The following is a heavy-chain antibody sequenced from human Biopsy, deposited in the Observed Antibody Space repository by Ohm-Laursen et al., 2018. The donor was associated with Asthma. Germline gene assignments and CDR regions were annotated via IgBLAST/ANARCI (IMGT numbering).Heavy chain of an antibody. D-gene: IGHD3-9*01. CDR3: GKVRSDWVITESFDY. V-gene: IGHV3-9*01. Sequence: SLRLSCTPSGFKFDEYPMHWVRQAPGKGLEWVSGISWHSATIGNADSVEGRFTISRDNAKNSVFLHMDSRRPEDTAFYYCGKVRSDWVITESFDYWGQGVLVTVSS. CDR2: ISWHSATI. CDR1: GFKFDEYP. J-gene: IGHJ4*02.